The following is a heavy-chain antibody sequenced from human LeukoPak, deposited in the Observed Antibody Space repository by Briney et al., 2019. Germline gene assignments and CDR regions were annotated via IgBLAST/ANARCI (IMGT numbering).Heavy chain of an antibody. D-gene: IGHD6-19*01. Sequence: GGSLRLSCAASGFTFSSYWMHWVRQAPGKGLVWVSRINSDGSSTYYADSVKGRFTISRDNSKNTLYLQMNSLRAEDTAVYYCAKDRGWLGTHDAFDIWGQGTMVTVSS. J-gene: IGHJ3*02. CDR2: INSDGSST. V-gene: IGHV3-74*01. CDR3: AKDRGWLGTHDAFDI. CDR1: GFTFSSYW.